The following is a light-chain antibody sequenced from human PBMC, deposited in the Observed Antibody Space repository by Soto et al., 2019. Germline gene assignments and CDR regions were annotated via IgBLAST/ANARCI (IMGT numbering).Light chain of an antibody. V-gene: IGKV3-15*01. CDR2: GAS. J-gene: IGKJ5*01. CDR1: QSVSSD. Sequence: EIVMTQSPATLSVSPGERATLSCRASQSVSSDLAWYHQKPGQAPRLLIYGASTRATGIPARFSGSGSGTAFTLTISSLQSDDFALYYCQHHDNWPLITFGQGTRLEIK. CDR3: QHHDNWPLIT.